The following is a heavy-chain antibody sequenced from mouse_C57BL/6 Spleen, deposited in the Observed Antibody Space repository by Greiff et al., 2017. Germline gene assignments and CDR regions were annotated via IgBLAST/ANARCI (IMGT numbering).Heavy chain of an antibody. CDR3: AMGGYYYAMDY. J-gene: IGHJ4*01. CDR1: GFTFSDYG. D-gene: IGHD2-2*01. V-gene: IGHV5-17*01. CDR2: ISSGSSTI. Sequence: EVQLVESGGGLVKPGGSLKLSCAASGFTFSDYGMHWVRQAPEKGLEWVAYISSGSSTIYYADTVKGRFTISRDNAKNTLFLQMTSLRSEDTAMYYCAMGGYYYAMDYWGQGTSVTVSS.